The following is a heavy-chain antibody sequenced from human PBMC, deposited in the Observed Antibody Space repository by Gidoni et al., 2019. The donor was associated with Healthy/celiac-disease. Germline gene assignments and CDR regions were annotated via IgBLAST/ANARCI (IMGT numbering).Heavy chain of an antibody. CDR3: ATWGGYCSGGSCYSLDAFDI. CDR1: GFTFSSYA. CDR2: ISGSGGST. J-gene: IGHJ3*02. V-gene: IGHV3-23*01. Sequence: EVQLLESGGGLVQPGGSLRSPCAASGFTFSSYAMSWVCQATGKGLGWVSAISGSGGSTYYADSVKGRFTISRDNSKSTLYLQMNSLRAEDTAVYYCATWGGYCSGGSCYSLDAFDIWGQGTMVTVSS. D-gene: IGHD2-15*01.